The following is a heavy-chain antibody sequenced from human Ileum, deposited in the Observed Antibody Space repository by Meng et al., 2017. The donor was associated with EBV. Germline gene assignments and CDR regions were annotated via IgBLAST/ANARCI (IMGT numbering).Heavy chain of an antibody. D-gene: IGHD4-17*01. Sequence: EVQLVESGGGLVIPAGSLRLACAASGFTFSSYSMHWVRQAPGKGLEWVSSISSSSSYIYYADSVKGRFTISRDNAKNSLYLQMNSLRAEDTAVYYCARAPPYGPCFDYWGQGTLVTVSS. CDR2: ISSSSSYI. V-gene: IGHV3-21*01. CDR1: GFTFSSYS. CDR3: ARAPPYGPCFDY. J-gene: IGHJ4*02.